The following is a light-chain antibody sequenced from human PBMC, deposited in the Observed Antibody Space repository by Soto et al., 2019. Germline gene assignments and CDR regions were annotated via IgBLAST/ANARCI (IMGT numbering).Light chain of an antibody. J-gene: IGKJ5*01. V-gene: IGKV3-11*01. CDR1: QSISRY. CDR2: DAS. CDR3: QQRSNWPPIT. Sequence: EIVLTQSPATLSFAPGERATLSCRASQSISRYSAWYQQKPGQAPRLLIYDASNRATGIPARFSGSGSGTDFTLTISRLEPEDFAVYYCQQRSNWPPITFGQGTRREIK.